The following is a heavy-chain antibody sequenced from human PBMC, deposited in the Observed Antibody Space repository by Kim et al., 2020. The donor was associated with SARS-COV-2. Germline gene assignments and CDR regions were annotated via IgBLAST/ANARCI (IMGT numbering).Heavy chain of an antibody. CDR1: GDSVSSHIAA. CDR3: ARGGYSYFDY. D-gene: IGHD5-18*01. J-gene: IGHJ4*02. CDR2: TYYRSKWYN. V-gene: IGHV6-1*01. Sequence: SQTLSLTCAISGDSVSSHIAAWNWIRQSPSRGLEWLGRTYYRSKWYNDYATSVKSRITFNADTSKNQVSLQLNSVTPEDTAVYYCARGGYSYFDYWGQGTLVSVSA.